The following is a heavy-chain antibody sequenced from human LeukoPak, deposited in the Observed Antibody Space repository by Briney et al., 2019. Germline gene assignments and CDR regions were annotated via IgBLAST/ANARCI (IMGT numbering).Heavy chain of an antibody. V-gene: IGHV4-59*01. Sequence: SETLSLTCTVSGGSISSYYWSWIRQPPGKGLEWIGYIYYSGSTNYNASLKSRVTISVDTSKNQFSLKLSSVTAADTAVYYCAREAVGATIPYYFDYWGQGTLVTVSS. CDR3: AREAVGATIPYYFDY. D-gene: IGHD1-26*01. CDR2: IYYSGST. J-gene: IGHJ4*02. CDR1: GGSISSYY.